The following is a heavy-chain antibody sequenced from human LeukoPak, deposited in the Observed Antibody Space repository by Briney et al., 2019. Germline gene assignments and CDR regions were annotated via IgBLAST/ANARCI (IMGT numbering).Heavy chain of an antibody. V-gene: IGHV1-2*02. D-gene: IGHD2-2*01. CDR2: INPNSGGT. J-gene: IGHJ5*02. CDR3: ARAPYCSSTSCYVAVTPWFDP. CDR1: GYTFTGYY. Sequence: GASVKVSCKASGYTFTGYYMHWVRQGPGQGLEWMGWINPNSGGTNYAQEFQGRVTMTRDTSISTAYMELSRLRSDDTAVYYCARAPYCSSTSCYVAVTPWFDPWGQGTLVTVSS.